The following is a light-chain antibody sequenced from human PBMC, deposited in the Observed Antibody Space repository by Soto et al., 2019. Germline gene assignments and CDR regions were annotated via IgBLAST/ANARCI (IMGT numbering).Light chain of an antibody. J-gene: IGLJ3*02. CDR1: DSDVGGYNY. Sequence: QSVLTQPASVSGSPGQSITISCTGTDSDVGGYNYVSWYQQHPGKAPKLMIYEVINRPSGVSTRFSGSKSASTASLTISGLQAEDEADYYCSSYTRSRTLVFGGGTQLTVL. CDR3: SSYTRSRTLV. V-gene: IGLV2-14*03. CDR2: EVI.